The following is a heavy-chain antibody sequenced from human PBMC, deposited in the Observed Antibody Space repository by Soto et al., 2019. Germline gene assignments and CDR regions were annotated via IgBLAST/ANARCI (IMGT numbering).Heavy chain of an antibody. V-gene: IGHV4-59*01. J-gene: IGHJ4*02. CDR3: ARDDTTGLLEF. Sequence: QVQLQESGPGLVRPAETLSLICSVSTDSMRTYSWTWIRQSPGKGLEWIGYVYHTGRTEYNPSLESRVTISIDMSKKQFSLQLTSVTAADTAVHFCARDDTTGLLEFWGQGTLVTVSS. CDR2: VYHTGRT. CDR1: TDSMRTYS.